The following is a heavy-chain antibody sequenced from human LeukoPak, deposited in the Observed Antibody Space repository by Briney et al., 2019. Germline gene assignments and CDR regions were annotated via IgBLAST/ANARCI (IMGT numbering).Heavy chain of an antibody. Sequence: GSLRLSCAASGFTFSTYGMHWVRQAPGKGLEWVAFMHYDGNIKYYADSVKGRFTISRDTSKNTLYLQMNSLRVEDTAVYYCAKDACSGGTCYGGWYCDLWGRGTLVTVSS. J-gene: IGHJ2*01. CDR2: MHYDGNIK. CDR3: AKDACSGGTCYGGWYCDL. V-gene: IGHV3-30*02. CDR1: GFTFSTYG. D-gene: IGHD2-15*01.